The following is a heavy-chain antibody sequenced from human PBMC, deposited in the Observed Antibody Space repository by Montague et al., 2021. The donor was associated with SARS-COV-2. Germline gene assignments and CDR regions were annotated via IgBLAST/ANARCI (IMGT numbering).Heavy chain of an antibody. CDR1: GACICGRSYY. J-gene: IGHJ4*02. CDR3: ARVKRGYYYGLGVSAHFDY. Sequence: SETLSLTCTVSGACICGRSYYRTCLRHPPRKCLEWIGYIYYSGSTNYNPSLKSRVTISVDTSKNQFSLKLSSVTAADTAVYYCARVKRGYYYGLGVSAHFDYWGQGTLVTVSS. V-gene: IGHV4-61*01. D-gene: IGHD3-10*01. CDR2: IYYSGST.